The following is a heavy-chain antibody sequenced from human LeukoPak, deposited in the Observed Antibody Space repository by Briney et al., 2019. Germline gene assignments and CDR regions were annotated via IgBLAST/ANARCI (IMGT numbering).Heavy chain of an antibody. D-gene: IGHD2-21*01. CDR3: ARGKGIYCRGEYSALNY. V-gene: IGHV3-64*01. CDR2: ISTIGDST. J-gene: IGHJ4*02. Sequence: GGSLRLSCAASGFTFSNYAMHWVRQAPGKGLEYVSAISTIGDSTYYANSVKGRFIISRDNSKNTLYLQMGSLRDEDMAVYYCARGKGIYCRGEYSALNYWGQGTLVPDSS. CDR1: GFTFSNYA.